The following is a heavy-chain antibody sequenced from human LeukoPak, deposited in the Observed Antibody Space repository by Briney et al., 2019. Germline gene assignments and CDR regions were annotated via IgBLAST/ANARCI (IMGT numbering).Heavy chain of an antibody. J-gene: IGHJ6*03. D-gene: IGHD5-18*01. CDR3: AGGYIYGSTYYYMDV. Sequence: SETLSLTCTVSGGSISSYYWSWIRQPPGKGLEWIGYIYHSGSTNYNPSLKSRVTISVDTSKNQFSLKLSSVTAADTAVYYCAGGYIYGSTYYYMDVWGKGTTVTISS. CDR1: GGSISSYY. CDR2: IYHSGST. V-gene: IGHV4-59*01.